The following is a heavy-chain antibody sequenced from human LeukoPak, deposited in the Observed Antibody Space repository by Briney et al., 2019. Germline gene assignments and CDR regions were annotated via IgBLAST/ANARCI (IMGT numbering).Heavy chain of an antibody. Sequence: GGSLRLSCAASGFTFSSYGMHWVRQAPGKGLEWVAFIRYDGSNKYYADSVKGRFTISRDNSRNTLYLQMNSLRAEDTAVYYCAKDGGYCSSTSCSYYYYYMDVWGKGTTVTVSS. CDR3: AKDGGYCSSTSCSYYYYYMDV. D-gene: IGHD2-2*01. V-gene: IGHV3-30*02. CDR2: IRYDGSNK. CDR1: GFTFSSYG. J-gene: IGHJ6*03.